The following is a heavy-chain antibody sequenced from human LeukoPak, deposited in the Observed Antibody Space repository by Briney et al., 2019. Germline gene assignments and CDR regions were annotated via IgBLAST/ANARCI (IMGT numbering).Heavy chain of an antibody. CDR2: IYYRGST. V-gene: IGHV4-59*01. Sequence: SETLSLTCTVSGGSISSYYWSWIRQPPGKGLEWIGYIYYRGSTNYNPSLKSRVTISVDTSKNQFSLKLSSVTAADTAVYYCAGNNDYGDYWGQGTLVTVSS. CDR3: AGNNDYGDY. CDR1: GGSISSYY. D-gene: IGHD2-8*01. J-gene: IGHJ4*02.